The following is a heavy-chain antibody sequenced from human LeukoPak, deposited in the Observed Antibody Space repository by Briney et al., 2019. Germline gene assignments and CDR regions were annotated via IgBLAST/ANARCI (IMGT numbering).Heavy chain of an antibody. CDR3: AKDHYAQQLSNPPREIYFQH. CDR1: GFTFSSYG. CDR2: IWYDGSNK. Sequence: QPGRSLRLSCAASGFTFSSYGMHWVRQAPGKGLEWVAVIWYDGSNKYYVDSVKGRFTISRDNSKNTLYLQMNSLGAEDTAVYYCAKDHYAQQLSNPPREIYFQHWGQGTLVTVSS. V-gene: IGHV3-33*06. D-gene: IGHD6-13*01. J-gene: IGHJ1*01.